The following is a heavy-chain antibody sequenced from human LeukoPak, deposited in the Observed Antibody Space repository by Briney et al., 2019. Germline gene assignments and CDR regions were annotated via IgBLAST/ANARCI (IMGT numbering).Heavy chain of an antibody. CDR2: IGGTTSGT. CDR1: GFTFSTCA. J-gene: IGHJ6*02. V-gene: IGHV3-23*01. Sequence: QPGGSLRLSCAASGFTFSTCAMSWVRQAPGKGLEWVSGIGGTTSGTYYADSVKGRFTISRDNSKNTLFLQVNSLRAEDTAVYYCAKVRTYFYHGLDVWGQGTTVTVSS. CDR3: AKVRTYFYHGLDV. D-gene: IGHD1-14*01.